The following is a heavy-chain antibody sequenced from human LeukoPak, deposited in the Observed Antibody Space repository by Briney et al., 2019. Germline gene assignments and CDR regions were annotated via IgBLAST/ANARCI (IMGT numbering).Heavy chain of an antibody. D-gene: IGHD5-12*01. Sequence: SVKVSCKASGGTFSSYAISWVRQAPGQGLEWMGGIIPTFGTANYAQKFQGRVTTTADESTSTAYMELSSLRSEDTAVYYCARVSSIVATMLAFDIWGQGTMVTVSS. CDR2: IIPTFGTA. J-gene: IGHJ3*02. V-gene: IGHV1-69*01. CDR3: ARVSSIVATMLAFDI. CDR1: GGTFSSYA.